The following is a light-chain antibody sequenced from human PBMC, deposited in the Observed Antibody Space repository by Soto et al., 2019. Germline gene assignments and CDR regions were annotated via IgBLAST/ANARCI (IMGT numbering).Light chain of an antibody. V-gene: IGKV3-15*01. J-gene: IGKJ1*01. Sequence: EIVMTQSPDTLSVSPGERATLSCRASQTLNINLAWYQQKPGQAPRLLIYGASTRATGFPARFSGSGSGTVFTLTITNLQTEDSAVYYCQQYSDGLTFGQGTKVEIK. CDR1: QTLNIN. CDR2: GAS. CDR3: QQYSDGLT.